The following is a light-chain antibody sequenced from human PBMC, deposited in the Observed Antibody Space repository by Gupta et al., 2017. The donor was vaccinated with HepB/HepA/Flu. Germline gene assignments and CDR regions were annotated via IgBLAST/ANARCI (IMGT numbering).Light chain of an antibody. V-gene: IGKV1-16*01. J-gene: IGKJ1*01. CDR1: QDINNH. Sequence: DTQLTQSPSSVSASVGDRVIITCRASQDINNHLAWFQQKPGNAPKSLIYAASSLKSGVPSRFSGCASGTEFTLTISSLQHEDFGSYYCQQYNNYPLTFGQGTQVEIK. CDR3: QQYNNYPLT. CDR2: AAS.